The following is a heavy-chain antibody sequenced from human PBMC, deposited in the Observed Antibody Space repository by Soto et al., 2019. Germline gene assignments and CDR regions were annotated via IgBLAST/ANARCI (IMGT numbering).Heavy chain of an antibody. CDR2: IKSKTDGGTT. CDR3: ARDLAGYCSGGSCHVYYYMDV. D-gene: IGHD2-15*01. Sequence: GGSLRLSCAASGFTFSNAWMNWVRQAPGKGLEWVGRIKSKTDGGTTDYAAPVKGRFTISRDDSKNTLYLQMNSLRAEDTAVYYCARDLAGYCSGGSCHVYYYMDVWGKGTTVTVSS. J-gene: IGHJ6*03. CDR1: GFTFSNAW. V-gene: IGHV3-15*07.